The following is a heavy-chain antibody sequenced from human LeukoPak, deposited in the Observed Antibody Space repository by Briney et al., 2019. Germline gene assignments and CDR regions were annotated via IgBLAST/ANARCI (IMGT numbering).Heavy chain of an antibody. CDR1: GFTLSSYG. V-gene: IGHV3-30*18. Sequence: GGSLRLSCAASGFTLSSYGMHWVRQAPGKGLEWVAVISYDGSNKYYADSVKGRFTISRDNSKNTLYLQMNSLRAEDTAVYYCAKGGDPLRFLEWPYVDYWGQGTLVTVSS. D-gene: IGHD3-3*01. CDR2: ISYDGSNK. CDR3: AKGGDPLRFLEWPYVDY. J-gene: IGHJ4*02.